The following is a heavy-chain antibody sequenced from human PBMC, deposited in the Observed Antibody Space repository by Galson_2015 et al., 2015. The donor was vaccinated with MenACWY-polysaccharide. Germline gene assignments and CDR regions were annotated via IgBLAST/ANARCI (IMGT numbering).Heavy chain of an antibody. CDR2: IRYDGSNK. CDR3: ANPPVAGNHYYGMDV. CDR1: GFSFSSYG. J-gene: IGHJ6*02. V-gene: IGHV3-30*02. Sequence: SLRLSCAASGFSFSSYGMHWVRQAPGKGLEWVAFIRYDGSNKYYADSVKGRFTISRDNSKNTLYLQMNSLRAEDTAVYYCANPPVAGNHYYGMDVWGQGTAVTVSS. D-gene: IGHD6-19*01.